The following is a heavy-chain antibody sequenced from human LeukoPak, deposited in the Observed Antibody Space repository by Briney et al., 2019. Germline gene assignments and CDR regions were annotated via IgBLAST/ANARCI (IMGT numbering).Heavy chain of an antibody. CDR1: GYTFTRYA. CDR3: ARRFCSSVSCYDDDAFDV. D-gene: IGHD2-2*01. V-gene: IGHV1-18*04. CDR2: ISGYNGKI. J-gene: IGHJ3*01. Sequence: ASVKVSCKASGYTFTRYAISWVRQAPGQGLEWMGWISGYNGKINYAQKFQGRVTMTTDTSTSTAYLELRSLTSEDTAVYYCARRFCSSVSCYDDDAFDVWGQGTLVTVSS.